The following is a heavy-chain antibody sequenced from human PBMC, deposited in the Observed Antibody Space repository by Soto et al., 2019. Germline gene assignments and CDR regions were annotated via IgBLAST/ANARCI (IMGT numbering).Heavy chain of an antibody. D-gene: IGHD6-13*01. CDR3: ARDLSSSWYRNYYYGMDV. CDR1: GYTFTSYG. Sequence: ASMKVSCNASGYTFTSYGISWVRQAPGQGLEWMGWISAYNGNTNYAQKLQGRVTITTDTSTSTAYMELRSLRSDDTAVYYCARDLSSSWYRNYYYGMDVWGQGTTVTVSS. CDR2: ISAYNGNT. J-gene: IGHJ6*02. V-gene: IGHV1-18*04.